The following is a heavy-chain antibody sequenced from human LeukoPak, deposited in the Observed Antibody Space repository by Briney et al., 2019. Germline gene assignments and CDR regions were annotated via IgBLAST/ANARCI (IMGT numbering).Heavy chain of an antibody. CDR1: GFTFSDYW. CDR3: ASALTTVTPHFHY. D-gene: IGHD4-17*01. CDR2: IDTDGSSA. Sequence: GGSLRLSCAASGFTFSDYWMRWVRQAPGKGLVWVSRIDTDGSSATYADSVKGRFTISRDNAKNTVYLQINSLRIEDTGVYYCASALTTVTPHFHYWGQGTLVTVSS. J-gene: IGHJ4*02. V-gene: IGHV3-74*01.